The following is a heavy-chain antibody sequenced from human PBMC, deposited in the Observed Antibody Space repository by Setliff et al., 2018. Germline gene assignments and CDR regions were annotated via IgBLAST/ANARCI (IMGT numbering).Heavy chain of an antibody. Sequence: SETLSLTCTVSGDSISTNSYYWGWIRQPPGKGLEWIGEISHSGNTNYNPSFKSRVTISIDTSKNQFSLKVNSVTAADTAVYFCAGVLVLGYNWFDPWGQGTLVTVSS. V-gene: IGHV4-39*01. J-gene: IGHJ5*02. CDR2: ISHSGNT. D-gene: IGHD3-10*01. CDR1: GDSISTNSYY. CDR3: AGVLVLGYNWFDP.